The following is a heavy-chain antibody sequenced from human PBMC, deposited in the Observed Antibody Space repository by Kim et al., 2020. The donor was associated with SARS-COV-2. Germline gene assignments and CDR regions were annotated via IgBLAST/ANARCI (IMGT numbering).Heavy chain of an antibody. CDR3: ARVDTAMAAGFDP. J-gene: IGHJ5*02. Sequence: TPSLKSRVTISVDRSKNQFSLKLSSVTAADTAVYYCARVDTAMAAGFDPWGQGTLVTVSS. D-gene: IGHD5-18*01. V-gene: IGHV4-30-2*01.